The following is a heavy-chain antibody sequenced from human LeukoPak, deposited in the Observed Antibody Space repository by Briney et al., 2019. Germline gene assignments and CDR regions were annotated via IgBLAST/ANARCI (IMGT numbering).Heavy chain of an antibody. CDR1: GYSFTSHD. CDR3: ARDTSEGDYAWWFDP. V-gene: IGHV1-46*01. D-gene: IGHD3-16*01. Sequence: GASVKVSCKASGYSFTSHDMHWVRQAPGQGLEWMGLINPRGTATRYAESFQGRLTLTRDLSTSTDYMELSSLRSDDTAVYFCARDTSEGDYAWWFDPWGQGTLVTVAS. J-gene: IGHJ5*02. CDR2: INPRGTAT.